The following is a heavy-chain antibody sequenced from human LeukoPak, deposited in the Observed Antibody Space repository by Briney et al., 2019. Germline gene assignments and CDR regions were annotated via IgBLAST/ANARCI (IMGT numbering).Heavy chain of an antibody. J-gene: IGHJ4*02. CDR3: ARDSPGRFLEY. CDR1: GFTFSTYS. V-gene: IGHV3-48*02. Sequence: GGSLRLSCAASGFTFSTYSMNWVRQAPGKGLEWVSYISSSSGTIYYADSVKGRFTISRDNAKNSLCLQMNSLRDEDTAVYYCARDSPGRFLEYWGQGTLVTVSS. CDR2: ISSSSGTI. D-gene: IGHD1-26*01.